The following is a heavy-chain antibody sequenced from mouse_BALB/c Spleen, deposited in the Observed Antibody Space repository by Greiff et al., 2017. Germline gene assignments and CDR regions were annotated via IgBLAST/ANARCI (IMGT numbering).Heavy chain of an antibody. CDR3: ARSLSYGNYYY. Sequence: VQLQQSGPGLVKPSQSLSLTCSVTGYSITSGYYWNWIRQFPGNKLEWMGYISYDGSNNYNPSLKNRISITRDTSKNQFFLKLNSVTTEDTATYYCARSLSYGNYYYWGQGTTLTVSS. V-gene: IGHV3-6*02. CDR1: GYSITSGYY. CDR2: ISYDGSN. D-gene: IGHD2-1*01. J-gene: IGHJ2*01.